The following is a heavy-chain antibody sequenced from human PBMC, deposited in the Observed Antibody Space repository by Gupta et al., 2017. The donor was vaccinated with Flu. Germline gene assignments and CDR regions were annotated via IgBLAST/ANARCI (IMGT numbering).Heavy chain of an antibody. V-gene: IGHV3-53*01. J-gene: IGHJ4*02. CDR3: ARGPSGYNDY. CDR1: GFTVSNNY. Sequence: EVQLVASGGVLIQPGGSLRLSCAASGFTVSNNYMSWVRQAPGKGLEWLSVINTRGTTHYAESVRGRFTISRDDSKNTLYLQMNTLRNEDTAVYYCARGPSGYNDYWGQGTLVTVSS. CDR2: INTRGTT. D-gene: IGHD3-3*01.